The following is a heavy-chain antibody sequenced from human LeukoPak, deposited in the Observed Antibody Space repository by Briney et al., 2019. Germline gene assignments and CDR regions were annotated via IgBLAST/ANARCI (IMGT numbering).Heavy chain of an antibody. V-gene: IGHV3-23*01. CDR2: ISGSGGST. CDR3: ANYVDLYYYYYMDV. CDR1: GFTLSSYA. D-gene: IGHD5-12*01. J-gene: IGHJ6*03. Sequence: PGGSLRLSCAASGFTLSSYAMSWVRQGPGKGLEWVSAISGSGGSTYYADSVKGRFTISRDNSKNTLYLQMNSLRAEDTAVYYCANYVDLYYYYYMDVWGKGTTVTVSS.